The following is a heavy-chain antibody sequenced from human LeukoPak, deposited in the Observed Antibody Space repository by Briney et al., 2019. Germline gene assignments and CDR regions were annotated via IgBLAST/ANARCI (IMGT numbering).Heavy chain of an antibody. D-gene: IGHD3-9*01. Sequence: GGSLRLSCAASGFTVSSNCMSWVRQAPGKGLEWVSVIYSGGSTYYADSVKGRFTISRDNSKNTLYLQMNSLRAEDTAVYYCARGARYFDWFDAFDIWGQGTMVTVSS. CDR3: ARGARYFDWFDAFDI. CDR2: IYSGGST. CDR1: GFTVSSNC. J-gene: IGHJ3*02. V-gene: IGHV3-53*01.